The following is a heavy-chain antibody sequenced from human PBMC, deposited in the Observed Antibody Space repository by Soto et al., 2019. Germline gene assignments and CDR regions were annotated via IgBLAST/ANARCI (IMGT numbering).Heavy chain of an antibody. Sequence: SETLSLTCTVSGGSISSGGYYWSWIRQHPGKGLEWIGYIYYSGSTYYNPSLKSRVTISVDTSKNQFSLKLSSVTAADTAVYYCARARPAKYYDYVWGSYRLGPFFDYWGQGTLVTVSS. CDR2: IYYSGST. D-gene: IGHD3-16*02. CDR1: GGSISSGGYY. V-gene: IGHV4-31*03. CDR3: ARARPAKYYDYVWGSYRLGPFFDY. J-gene: IGHJ4*02.